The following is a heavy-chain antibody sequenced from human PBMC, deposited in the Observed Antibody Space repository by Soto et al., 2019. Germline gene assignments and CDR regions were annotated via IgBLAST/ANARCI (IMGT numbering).Heavy chain of an antibody. V-gene: IGHV1-2*02. CDR3: ATSRSEKEAGSPGY. CDR1: GYTFTGQY. Sequence: SVKVSCKASGYTFTGQYMYWVRQAPAQGLDWMGWINTNSGGTTYYQTFQDRVTMTTDTSTNTPYMELSRLRSDDTAVDYCATSRSEKEAGSPGYWGQGTLVTVSS. D-gene: IGHD6-13*01. J-gene: IGHJ4*02. CDR2: INTNSGGT.